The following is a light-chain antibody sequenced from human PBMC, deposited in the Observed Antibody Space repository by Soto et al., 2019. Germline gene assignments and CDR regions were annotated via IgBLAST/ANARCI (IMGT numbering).Light chain of an antibody. Sequence: QSVLTQPASVSGSPGQSITISCTGTSSDVGSYNVVSWYQQHPGKAPKVMIYEGSKRPSGVSNRFSGSKSGNTASLTISGLQAEDEADYYCCSYAGSSTWVFGGGTKLTVL. CDR2: EGS. CDR1: SSDVGSYNV. CDR3: CSYAGSSTWV. J-gene: IGLJ3*02. V-gene: IGLV2-23*01.